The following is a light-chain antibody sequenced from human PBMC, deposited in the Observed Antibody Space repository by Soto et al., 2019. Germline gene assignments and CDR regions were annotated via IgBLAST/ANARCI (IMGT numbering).Light chain of an antibody. CDR1: QTVSSN. J-gene: IGKJ1*01. CDR3: QQRSNWPPK. CDR2: GAS. Sequence: EIVLTQSPATLSVSPWDRATLSCRASQTVSSNLAWYQQRPGQAPRLLIYGASTRATGIPARFSGSGSGTDFSLIIGRLEPEDFAVYYCQQRSNWPPKFGQGTKVDIK. V-gene: IGKV3-15*01.